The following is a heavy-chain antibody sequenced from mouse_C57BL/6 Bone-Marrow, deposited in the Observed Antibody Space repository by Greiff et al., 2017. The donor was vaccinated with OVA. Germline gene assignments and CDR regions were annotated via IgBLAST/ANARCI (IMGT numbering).Heavy chain of an antibody. V-gene: IGHV1-53*01. CDR1: GYTFTSYW. CDR2: INPSNGGT. CDR3: ARGGIWLRVPMDD. J-gene: IGHJ4*01. Sequence: QVQLQQPGTELVKPGASVKLSCKASGYTFTSYWMHWVKQRPGHGLEWIGNINPSNGGTNYNEKFKSKATLTVDTSSSTASMQLSSLTSEDSAVYECARGGIWLRVPMDDWGQGTSVTVAS. D-gene: IGHD2-2*01.